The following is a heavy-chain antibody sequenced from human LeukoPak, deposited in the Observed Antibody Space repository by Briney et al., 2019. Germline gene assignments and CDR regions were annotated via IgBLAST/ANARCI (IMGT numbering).Heavy chain of an antibody. J-gene: IGHJ4*02. Sequence: PGGSLRLSCAASGFTFSSYAMSWVRQAPGKGLGWVSAISGSCGSTYYADSVKGRFTISRDTSKNTLYLQMNSLRAEDTAVYYCAKETKVYRRSYYFDYWGQGTLVTVSS. CDR1: GFTFSSYA. CDR2: ISGSCGST. V-gene: IGHV3-23*01. CDR3: AKETKVYRRSYYFDY. D-gene: IGHD1-7*01.